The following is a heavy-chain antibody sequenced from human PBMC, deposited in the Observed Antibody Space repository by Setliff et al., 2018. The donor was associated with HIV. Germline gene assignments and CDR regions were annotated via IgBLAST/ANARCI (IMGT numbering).Heavy chain of an antibody. J-gene: IGHJ4*02. CDR3: ARAAAGNTGPFDL. V-gene: IGHV4-30-4*08. Sequence: SETLSLTCTVSGDSISSGDYYWSWIRQPPGKGLEWIGNIYYSGSTYYNPSLKSRVTISVDTSKNRFSLKLTSVTASDTAVYYCARAAAGNTGPFDLWGQGSPVTVSS. D-gene: IGHD4-17*01. CDR2: IYYSGST. CDR1: GDSISSGDYY.